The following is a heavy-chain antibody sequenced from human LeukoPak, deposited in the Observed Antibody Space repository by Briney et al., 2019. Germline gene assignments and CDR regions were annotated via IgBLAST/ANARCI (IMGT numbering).Heavy chain of an antibody. V-gene: IGHV3-48*01. Sequence: PGGSLRLSCAASGFTFGSYSMNWVRQALGKGLEWVSYISSSSSTIYYADSVKGRFTISRDNAKNSLYLQMNSLRAEDTAVYYCARESPSYCGGDCYLSWGQGTLVTVSS. CDR3: ARESPSYCGGDCYLS. J-gene: IGHJ4*02. D-gene: IGHD2-21*01. CDR2: ISSSSSTI. CDR1: GFTFGSYS.